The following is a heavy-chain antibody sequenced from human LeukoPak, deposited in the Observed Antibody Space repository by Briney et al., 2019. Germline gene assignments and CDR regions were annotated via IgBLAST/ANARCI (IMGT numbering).Heavy chain of an antibody. Sequence: SETLSLTCAVYGGYFSGYYWRWIRQPPGKGREWIGEIYHSGSTNYNPSLKSRVTLSVGTPTTQSSLKLRSVPAANTAVYYCARGGQWDRRREVPFDYWGQGTLVTVSS. D-gene: IGHD1-26*01. CDR2: IYHSGST. CDR1: GGYFSGYY. CDR3: ARGGQWDRRREVPFDY. V-gene: IGHV4-34*01. J-gene: IGHJ4*02.